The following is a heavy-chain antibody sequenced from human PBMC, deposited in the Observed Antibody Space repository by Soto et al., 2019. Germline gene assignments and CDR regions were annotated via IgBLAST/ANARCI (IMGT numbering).Heavy chain of an antibody. D-gene: IGHD2-8*01. CDR1: GFTFSDHY. J-gene: IGHJ4*02. V-gene: IGHV3-11*01. CDR2: ITRSGSNI. Sequence: PGGSLRLSCAASGFTFSDHYMSWIRQAPGKGLDCVSYITRSGSNIYYADSVKGRFTISRDNSKNSLYLQMNSLRAEDTAVYYCARERLVLMVYAPDYWGQGTLVTVSS. CDR3: ARERLVLMVYAPDY.